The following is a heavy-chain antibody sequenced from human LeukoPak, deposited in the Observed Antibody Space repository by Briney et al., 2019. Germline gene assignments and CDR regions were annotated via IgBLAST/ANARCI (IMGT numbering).Heavy chain of an antibody. CDR2: IWYDGSNK. D-gene: IGHD4-11*01. CDR3: ARGATVTTVYYYMDV. Sequence: PGGSQRLSCAASGFTFSSYGMHWVRQAPGKGLGWVAVIWYDGSNKYYADSVKGRFTISRDNSKNTLYLQMNSLRAEDTAVYYCARGATVTTVYYYMDVWGKGTTVTVSS. V-gene: IGHV3-33*01. CDR1: GFTFSSYG. J-gene: IGHJ6*03.